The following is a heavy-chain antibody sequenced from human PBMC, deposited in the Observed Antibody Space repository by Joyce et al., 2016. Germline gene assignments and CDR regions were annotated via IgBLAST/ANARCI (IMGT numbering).Heavy chain of an antibody. CDR1: GYTFTSYD. CDR3: ARERNFGDLSFDP. J-gene: IGHJ5*02. Sequence: QVQLVQSGAEVKKPGASVKVSCKASGYTFTSYDINWVRQATGQGLEWMGWMKPNSGNTGCAQKFQGRVTMTWNTSINTAYMELSSLRSEDTAIYYCARERNFGDLSFDPWGQGTLVTVSS. D-gene: IGHD4-17*01. CDR2: MKPNSGNT. V-gene: IGHV1-8*01.